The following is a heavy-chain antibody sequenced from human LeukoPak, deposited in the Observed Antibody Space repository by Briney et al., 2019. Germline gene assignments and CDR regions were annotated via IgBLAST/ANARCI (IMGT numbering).Heavy chain of an antibody. V-gene: IGHV4-59*01. J-gene: IGHJ4*02. D-gene: IGHD2-15*01. Sequence: SETLSLTCAVSGDSISSNYWSWMRQPPGKGLEWIGYIYYSGDTNYNPSLKSRVTMSVDTSNNQFSLNLKSVTAADAAVYHCARLLAGCPGGRCRAHFDYWGQGTLVTVSP. CDR1: GDSISSNY. CDR2: IYYSGDT. CDR3: ARLLAGCPGGRCRAHFDY.